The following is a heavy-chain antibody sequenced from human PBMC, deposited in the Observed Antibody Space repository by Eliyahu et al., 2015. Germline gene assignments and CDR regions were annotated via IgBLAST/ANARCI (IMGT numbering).Heavy chain of an antibody. CDR3: ASDIANAWFYY. Sequence: QLQLQESGPGLVKPSETLSXXCTVSGGSVSSXRYXWGWIRQPXGKGLEWIGSFRYSASTQYNPSLKSRVTISVDTSKNQVSLKLNSVTAADTAIYYCASDIANAWFYYWGQGAPVTVSS. J-gene: IGHJ4*02. CDR2: FRYSAST. D-gene: IGHD3-10*01. V-gene: IGHV4-39*01. CDR1: GGSVSSXRYX.